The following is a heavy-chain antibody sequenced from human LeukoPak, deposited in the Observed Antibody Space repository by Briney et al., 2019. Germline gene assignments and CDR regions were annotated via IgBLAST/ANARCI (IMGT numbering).Heavy chain of an antibody. CDR2: IYYSGST. CDR3: ARDWRGRQLDY. CDR1: GGSISSSSYY. Sequence: PSETLSLTCTVSGGSISSSSYYWGWIRQPPGKGLEWIGSIYYSGSTYYNPSLKSRVTISVDTSKNQFSLKLSSVTAADTAVYYCARDWRGRQLDYWGQGTLVTVSS. V-gene: IGHV4-39*07. D-gene: IGHD3-3*01. J-gene: IGHJ4*02.